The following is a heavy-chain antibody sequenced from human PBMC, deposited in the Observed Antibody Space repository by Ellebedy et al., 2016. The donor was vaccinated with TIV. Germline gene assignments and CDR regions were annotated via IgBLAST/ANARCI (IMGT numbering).Heavy chain of an antibody. CDR2: INYSGTT. CDR3: AKLAFSWGSWFDS. D-gene: IGHD2/OR15-2a*01. CDR1: GGAISRNTYY. Sequence: MPSETLSLTCTVTGGAISRNTYYWAWIRQPPGKGLEWIGRINYSGTTSYNPSLKSRIAITVDMSQNQFSLILSSVTAADTAVYYCAKLAFSWGSWFDSWGQGTLVTVSS. J-gene: IGHJ5*01. V-gene: IGHV4-39*01.